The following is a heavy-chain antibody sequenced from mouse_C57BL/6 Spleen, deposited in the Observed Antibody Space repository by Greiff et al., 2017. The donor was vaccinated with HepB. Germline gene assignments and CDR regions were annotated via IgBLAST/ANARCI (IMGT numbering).Heavy chain of an antibody. CDR2: IDPSDSYT. CDR1: GYTFTSYW. CDR3: ARRGYGGYWYFDV. Sequence: QVQLQQPGAELVMPGASVKLSCKASGYTFTSYWMHWVKQRPGQGLEWIGEIDPSDSYTNYNQKFKGKSTLIVDKSSSTAYMQLSSLTSEDSAVYYCARRGYGGYWYFDVWGTGTTVTVSS. J-gene: IGHJ1*03. V-gene: IGHV1-69*01. D-gene: IGHD2-2*01.